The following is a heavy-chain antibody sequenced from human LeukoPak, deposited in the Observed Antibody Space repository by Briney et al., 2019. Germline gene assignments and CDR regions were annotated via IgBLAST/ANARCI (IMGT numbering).Heavy chain of an antibody. V-gene: IGHV3-30*04. D-gene: IGHD4-23*01. J-gene: IGHJ4*02. CDR1: GFSFSTYA. Sequence: GGSLRLSCAASGFSFSTYAIHWVRQAPGKGLEWVAVISYDGSNKYYADSVKGRFTISRDNSKSTLYLQMNSLRAEDTAVYYCARDPSYGGNSPFDYWGQGTLVTVSS. CDR3: ARDPSYGGNSPFDY. CDR2: ISYDGSNK.